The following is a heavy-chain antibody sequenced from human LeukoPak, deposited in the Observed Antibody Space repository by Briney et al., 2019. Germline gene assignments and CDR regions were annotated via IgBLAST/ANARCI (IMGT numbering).Heavy chain of an antibody. D-gene: IGHD3-22*01. J-gene: IGHJ4*02. CDR2: IYYSVST. CDR3: ASLHYYDSTTGGDYFDY. V-gene: IGHV4-39*01. Sequence: PSEALSRTCTVSGGSISSRSYYWGWIRQPPGKGLAWIGSIYYSVSTYYNPSLKSRVTISVDTSKNQFSLKLSSVTAADTAVYYCASLHYYDSTTGGDYFDYWGQGTLVTVSS. CDR1: GGSISSRSYY.